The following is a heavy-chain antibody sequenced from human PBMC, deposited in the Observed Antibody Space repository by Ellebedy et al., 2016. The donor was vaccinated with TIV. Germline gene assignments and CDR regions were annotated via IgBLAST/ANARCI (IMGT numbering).Heavy chain of an antibody. D-gene: IGHD3-16*02. CDR2: IYYSGST. CDR3: ARHHRSHVWGSYRYFDY. CDR1: GGSFSGYY. V-gene: IGHV4-59*08. J-gene: IGHJ4*02. Sequence: SETLSLXXAVYGGSFSGYYWSWIRQPPGKGLEWIGYIYYSGSTNYNPSLKSRVTISVDTSKNQFSLKLSSVTAADTAVYYCARHHRSHVWGSYRYFDYWGQGTLVTVSS.